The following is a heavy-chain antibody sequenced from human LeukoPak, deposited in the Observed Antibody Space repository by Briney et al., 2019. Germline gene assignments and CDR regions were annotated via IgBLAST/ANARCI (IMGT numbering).Heavy chain of an antibody. CDR1: GGSISSYY. CDR2: IYYSGST. J-gene: IGHJ4*02. V-gene: IGHV4-59*01. Sequence: PSETLSLTCTVSGGSISSYYWSWFRQPPGKGLEWIGYIYYSGSTNYNPSLKSRVTISVDTSKNQFSLKLSSVTAADTAVYYCASGSYRYDFDYWSQGTLVTVSS. CDR3: ASGSYRYDFDY. D-gene: IGHD3-16*02.